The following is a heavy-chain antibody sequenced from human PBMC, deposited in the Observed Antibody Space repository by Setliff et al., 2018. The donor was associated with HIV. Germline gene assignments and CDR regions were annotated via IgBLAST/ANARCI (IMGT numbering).Heavy chain of an antibody. CDR3: ARMESTRPPRGLDY. V-gene: IGHV4-39*01. J-gene: IGHJ4*02. D-gene: IGHD6-6*01. Sequence: KTSETLSLTCAVSGGSISSSSYYWGWIRQSTGKGLEWIGTIYYTGATQYNPSFKSRVTISVDTPKNQFSLQLISVTAADTAVYYCARMESTRPPRGLDYWGQGALVTVSS. CDR2: IYYTGAT. CDR1: GGSISSSSYY.